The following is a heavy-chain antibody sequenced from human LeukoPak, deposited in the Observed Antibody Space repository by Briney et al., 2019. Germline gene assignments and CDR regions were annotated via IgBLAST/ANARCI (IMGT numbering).Heavy chain of an antibody. J-gene: IGHJ4*02. D-gene: IGHD5-18*01. CDR2: IIPIFGTA. Sequence: SVKVSCKASGGTFSSYAISWVRQAPGQGLEWMGRIIPIFGTANYAQKFQGRVTITTDESTSTAYMELSSLRSEDTAVYYCARAPTALVRGATFDYWGQGTLVTVSS. V-gene: IGHV1-69*05. CDR3: ARAPTALVRGATFDY. CDR1: GGTFSSYA.